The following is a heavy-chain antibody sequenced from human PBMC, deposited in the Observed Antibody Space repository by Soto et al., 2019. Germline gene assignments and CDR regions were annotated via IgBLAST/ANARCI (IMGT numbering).Heavy chain of an antibody. D-gene: IGHD3-22*01. Sequence: SETLSLTCTVSGGSISSGDYYWSWIRQPPGKGLEWIGYIYYSGSTYYNPSLKSRVTISVDTSKNQFSLKLSSVTAADTAVYYCARNPDPNYYDSSGKPKWGQGTLVTVSS. J-gene: IGHJ4*02. CDR2: IYYSGST. V-gene: IGHV4-30-4*01. CDR1: GGSISSGDYY. CDR3: ARNPDPNYYDSSGKPK.